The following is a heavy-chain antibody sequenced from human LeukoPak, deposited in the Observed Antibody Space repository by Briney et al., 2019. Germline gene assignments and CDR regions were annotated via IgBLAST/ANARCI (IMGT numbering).Heavy chain of an antibody. CDR3: AKDVRIVLTWFDY. V-gene: IGHV3-30*18. J-gene: IGHJ4*02. Sequence: GGSLRLSCAASGFTFSSYGMHWVRQAPGKGLEWVAVISYDGSSKYYADSVKGRFTISRDNSKNTLYLQMNSLRAEDTAVYYCAKDVRIVLTWFDYWGQGTLGSVSS. D-gene: IGHD1-26*01. CDR1: GFTFSSYG. CDR2: ISYDGSSK.